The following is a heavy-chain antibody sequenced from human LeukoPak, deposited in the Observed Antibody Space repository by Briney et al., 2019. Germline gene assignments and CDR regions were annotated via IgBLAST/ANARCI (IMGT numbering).Heavy chain of an antibody. CDR3: ARGAVGAVYYFDY. J-gene: IGHJ4*02. D-gene: IGHD1-26*01. V-gene: IGHV4-30-4*01. CDR2: IYYSGSI. Sequence: SETLSLTCTVSGGSISSGDYYWSWIRQPPGKGLEWIGYIYYSGSIYYNPSLKSRVTISVDTSKNQFPLKLSSVTAADTAVYYCARGAVGAVYYFDYWGQGTLVTVSS. CDR1: GGSISSGDYY.